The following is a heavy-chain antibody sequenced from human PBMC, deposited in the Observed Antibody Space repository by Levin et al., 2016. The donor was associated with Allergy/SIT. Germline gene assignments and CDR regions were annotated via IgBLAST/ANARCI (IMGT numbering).Heavy chain of an antibody. D-gene: IGHD2-2*02. Sequence: SLKISCAASGFTFDDHAMHWVRQAPGKGLEWVSGISYNSAIVAYADSVKGRFTISRDNAKNSLYLQMNSLRVEDTALYYCAKGDYCSSTSCYTGYYFYYMDVWGKGTTVTVSS. CDR1: GFTFDDHA. V-gene: IGHV3-9*01. CDR2: ISYNSAIV. CDR3: AKGDYCSSTSCYTGYYFYYMDV. J-gene: IGHJ6*03.